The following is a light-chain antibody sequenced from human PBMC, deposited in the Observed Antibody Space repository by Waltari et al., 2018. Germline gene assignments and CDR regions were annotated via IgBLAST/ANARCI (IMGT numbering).Light chain of an antibody. CDR2: LNSDGSH. CDR1: SGHNSYA. J-gene: IGLJ2*01. Sequence: QLVLTQSPSASASLGASVKLTCTLSSGHNSYAIAWHQQQPEKGPRYLLKLNSDGSHNKGDGIPDSFSGSSSGAERYLTISSLQSEDEADYYCQTWDAGIVLFGGGTKLTVL. V-gene: IGLV4-69*01. CDR3: QTWDAGIVL.